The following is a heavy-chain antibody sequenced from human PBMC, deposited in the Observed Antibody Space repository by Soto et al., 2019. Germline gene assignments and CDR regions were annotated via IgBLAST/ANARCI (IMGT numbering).Heavy chain of an antibody. Sequence: PSETLSLTCTVSGGSISSSTSYWGWNRQPPGKGLEWIGYIYYSGSTYYNPSLKSRVTISVDTSKNQFSLKLSSVTAADTAVYYCASPSGDSDAFDIWGQGTMVTVSS. J-gene: IGHJ3*02. D-gene: IGHD4-17*01. V-gene: IGHV4-39*07. CDR2: IYYSGST. CDR3: ASPSGDSDAFDI. CDR1: GGSISSSTSY.